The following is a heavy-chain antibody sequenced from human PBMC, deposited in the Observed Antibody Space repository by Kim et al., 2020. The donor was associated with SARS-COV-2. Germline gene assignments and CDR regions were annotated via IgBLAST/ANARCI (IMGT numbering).Heavy chain of an antibody. CDR2: INHSGST. CDR1: GGSFSGYY. V-gene: IGHV4-34*01. D-gene: IGHD3-9*01. Sequence: SETLSLTCAVYGGSFSGYYWSWIRQPPGKGLEWIGEINHSGSTNYNPSLKSRVTISVDTSKNQFSLKLSSVTAADTAVYYCARRKNYDILTGYYYYYYMDVWGKGTTVTVSS. J-gene: IGHJ6*03. CDR3: ARRKNYDILTGYYYYYYMDV.